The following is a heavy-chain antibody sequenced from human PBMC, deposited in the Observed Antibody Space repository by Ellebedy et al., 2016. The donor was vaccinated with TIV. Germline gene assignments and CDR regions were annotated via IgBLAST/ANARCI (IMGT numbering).Heavy chain of an antibody. J-gene: IGHJ6*02. V-gene: IGHV1-24*01. Sequence: ASVKVSXKASSYTFTSYGISWVRQAPGQGLEWMGGIDPEDGKTIYAQKFQGRVTMTEDTFTDTAYLELSSLRSEDSAVYYCGTGDWTFLGMDVWGPGTTVTVSS. CDR2: IDPEDGKT. CDR1: SYTFTSYG. CDR3: GTGDWTFLGMDV. D-gene: IGHD2-21*02.